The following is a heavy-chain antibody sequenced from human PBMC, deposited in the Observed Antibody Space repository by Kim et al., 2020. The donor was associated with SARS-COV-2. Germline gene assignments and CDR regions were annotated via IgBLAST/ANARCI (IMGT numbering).Heavy chain of an antibody. CDR2: ISSSGSYT. Sequence: GGSLRLSCAASGINFSYYDMSWIRQAPGKGLEWVSYISSSGSYTKYADSLKGRFIISRDNAENSLYLEMNSLRPEDTAVYYCVRVAVGASSWYYFDFWG. J-gene: IGHJ4*01. V-gene: IGHV3-11*05. CDR3: VRVAVGASSWYYFDF. CDR1: GINFSYYD. D-gene: IGHD6-13*01.